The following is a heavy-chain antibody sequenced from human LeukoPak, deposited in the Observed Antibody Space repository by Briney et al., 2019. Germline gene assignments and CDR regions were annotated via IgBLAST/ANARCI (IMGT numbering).Heavy chain of an antibody. CDR1: GGSISSGGYY. Sequence: KASQTLSLTCTVSGGSISSGGYYWSWIRQPPGKGLEWIGYIYYSGSTYYNPSLKSRVTISVDTSKNQFSLKLSSVTAADTAVYYCARLPYYYDSSGYSDYWGQGTLVTVSS. CDR2: IYYSGST. D-gene: IGHD3-22*01. V-gene: IGHV4-30-4*01. J-gene: IGHJ4*02. CDR3: ARLPYYYDSSGYSDY.